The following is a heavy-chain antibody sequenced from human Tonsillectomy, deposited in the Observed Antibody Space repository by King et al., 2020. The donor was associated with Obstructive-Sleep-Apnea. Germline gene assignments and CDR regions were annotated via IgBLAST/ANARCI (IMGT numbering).Heavy chain of an antibody. CDR2: ISGSSSFI. J-gene: IGHJ5*02. Sequence: VQLVESGGGLVKPGGSLRLSCAASGFTFSTYTMNWVRHAPGKGLEWVSSISGSSSFIYYADSVKGRFTVSRDNAKNSLYLQMNSLRAEDTAVYYCASRAAAGTGPNWFDPWGQGTLVTVSS. CDR3: ASRAAAGTGPNWFDP. D-gene: IGHD6-13*01. CDR1: GFTFSTYT. V-gene: IGHV3-21*01.